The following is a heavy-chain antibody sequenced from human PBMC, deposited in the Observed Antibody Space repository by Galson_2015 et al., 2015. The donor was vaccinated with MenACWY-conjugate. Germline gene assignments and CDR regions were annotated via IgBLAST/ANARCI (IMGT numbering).Heavy chain of an antibody. CDR1: GFIFRSHA. CDR2: ISGSGGST. D-gene: IGHD2-15*01. Sequence: SLRLSCAASGFIFRSHAMSWVRQAPGKGLEWVSAISGSGGSTYYSDSVKGRFTISRDNSKNTLYLQLNSLRAEDTAVYYCARALGGYCRRKPCPGNYMDVWGKGTTVTVFS. V-gene: IGHV3-23*01. J-gene: IGHJ6*03. CDR3: ARALGGYCRRKPCPGNYMDV.